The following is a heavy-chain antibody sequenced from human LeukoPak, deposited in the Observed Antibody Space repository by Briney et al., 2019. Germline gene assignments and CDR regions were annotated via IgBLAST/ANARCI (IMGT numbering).Heavy chain of an antibody. CDR3: ASLSIAARPGIYYFDY. V-gene: IGHV4-39*01. CDR2: IYYSGST. CDR1: GGSISSSSYY. Sequence: SETLSLTCTVSGGSISSSSYYWGWIRQPPGKGLEWIGSIYYSGSTYYNPSLKSRVTISVDTSKNQFSLKLSSVTAADTAVYYCASLSIAARPGIYYFDYWGQGTLVTVSS. D-gene: IGHD6-6*01. J-gene: IGHJ4*02.